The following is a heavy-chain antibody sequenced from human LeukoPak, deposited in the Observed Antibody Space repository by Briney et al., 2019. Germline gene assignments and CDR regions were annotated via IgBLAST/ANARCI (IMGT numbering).Heavy chain of an antibody. V-gene: IGHV3-66*01. J-gene: IGHJ4*02. CDR1: GFTVSSNY. CDR2: IYSGGST. CDR3: AREFTTVVTRVGKYYFDY. D-gene: IGHD4-17*01. Sequence: QPGGSLRLSCAASGFTVSSNYMSWARQAPGKGLEWVSVIYSGGSTYYADSVKGRFTISRDNSKNTLYLQMNSLRAEDTAVYYCAREFTTVVTRVGKYYFDYWGQGTLVTVSS.